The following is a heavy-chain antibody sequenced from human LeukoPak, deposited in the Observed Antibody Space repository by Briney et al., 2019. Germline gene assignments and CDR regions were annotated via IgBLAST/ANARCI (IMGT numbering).Heavy chain of an antibody. Sequence: GGSLRLSCAASRFTFDDYGMSWVRQAPGKGLEWVSGINWNGDSTGYGDSVKGRFTISRDNARNSLYLQMNSLRAEDTAFYYCAIEQRYCGSTSCYSFFDYWGQGTLVTVSS. CDR1: RFTFDDYG. D-gene: IGHD2-2*01. V-gene: IGHV3-20*04. CDR3: AIEQRYCGSTSCYSFFDY. J-gene: IGHJ4*02. CDR2: INWNGDST.